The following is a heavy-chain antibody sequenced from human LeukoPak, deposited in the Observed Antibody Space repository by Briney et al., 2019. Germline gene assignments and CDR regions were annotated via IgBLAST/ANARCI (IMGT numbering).Heavy chain of an antibody. Sequence: AGESLKISCQGFGYSFTCYWIGWVRQMPGKGMEWMGVIYPGDSRIRYNPSFQGQVTISVDKSISTAYLQWVSLRASDSAMYYCACRDLTSTWSFPWGQGTLVTVSS. CDR3: ACRDLTSTWSFP. CDR2: IYPGDSRI. J-gene: IGHJ5*02. V-gene: IGHV5-51*01. CDR1: GYSFTCYW. D-gene: IGHD6-13*01.